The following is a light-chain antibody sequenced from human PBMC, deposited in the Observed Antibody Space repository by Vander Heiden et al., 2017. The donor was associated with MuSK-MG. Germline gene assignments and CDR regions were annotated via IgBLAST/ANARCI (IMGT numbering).Light chain of an antibody. CDR3: QQNDNLPPLT. Sequence: PGERVTLSCRASQSVSSSYLTWYQQKPGQAPRLLIYGASTRATSIPARFSGSGYGTDFTLTISSLQPEDFAVYYCQQNDNLPPLTFGGGTKVEIK. J-gene: IGKJ4*01. CDR2: GAS. V-gene: IGKV3D-7*01. CDR1: QSVSSSY.